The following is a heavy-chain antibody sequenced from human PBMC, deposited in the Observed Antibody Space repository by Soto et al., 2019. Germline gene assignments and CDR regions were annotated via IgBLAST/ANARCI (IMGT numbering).Heavy chain of an antibody. CDR2: IIPILGIA. V-gene: IGHV1-69*02. D-gene: IGHD3-22*01. Sequence: QVQLVQSGAEVKKPGSSVKVSCKASGGTLSSYTISWVRQALGQGLEWMGRIIPILGIANYAQKFQGRVTITADKSTSTAYMELSSLRSEDTAVYYCAWSLVVITGDWFDPWGQGTLVTVSS. CDR3: AWSLVVITGDWFDP. CDR1: GGTLSSYT. J-gene: IGHJ5*02.